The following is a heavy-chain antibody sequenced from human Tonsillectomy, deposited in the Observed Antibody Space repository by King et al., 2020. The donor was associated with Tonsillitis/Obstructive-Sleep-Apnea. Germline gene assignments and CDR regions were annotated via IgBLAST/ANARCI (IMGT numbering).Heavy chain of an antibody. CDR3: ARDMVLEAGGDAFDI. CDR2: MYYSGST. D-gene: IGHD2-8*01. CDR1: GGSISSYY. Sequence: QLQESGPGLVKPSETLSLTCTVSGGSISSYYWSWIRQPPGKGLEWIGYMYYSGSTNYSPSLQSRVTMSVDTSKNQFSLKLSAVTAADTAVYYCARDMVLEAGGDAFDIWGRRTLVTVSS. J-gene: IGHJ3*02. V-gene: IGHV4-59*01.